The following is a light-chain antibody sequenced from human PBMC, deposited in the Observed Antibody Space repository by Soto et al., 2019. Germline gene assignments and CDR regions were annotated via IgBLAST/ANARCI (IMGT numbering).Light chain of an antibody. Sequence: EVVLTQSPGTLSLSPGERATLSCRATQSVTNNYLAWYQQKPGQAPRLIIYGASTRATGIPDRFSGSGSGTDFSLTISRLEPEDFAVYYCQQYGSSPLITFGQGTRLEIK. J-gene: IGKJ5*01. V-gene: IGKV3-20*01. CDR2: GAS. CDR3: QQYGSSPLIT. CDR1: QSVTNNY.